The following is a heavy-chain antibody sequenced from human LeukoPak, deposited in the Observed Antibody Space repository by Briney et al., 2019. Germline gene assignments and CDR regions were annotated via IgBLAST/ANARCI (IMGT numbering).Heavy chain of an antibody. CDR2: ISGSGGST. CDR3: AKCPSERGYSYFYHFDY. CDR1: GFTFSSYA. V-gene: IGHV3-23*01. D-gene: IGHD5-18*01. J-gene: IGHJ4*02. Sequence: GGSLRLSCAASGFTFSSYAMSWVRQAPGKGLEWVSAISGSGGSTYYADSVKGRFTISRDNSKNTLYLQMNSLRAEDTAVYYCAKCPSERGYSYFYHFDYWGQGTLVTVSS.